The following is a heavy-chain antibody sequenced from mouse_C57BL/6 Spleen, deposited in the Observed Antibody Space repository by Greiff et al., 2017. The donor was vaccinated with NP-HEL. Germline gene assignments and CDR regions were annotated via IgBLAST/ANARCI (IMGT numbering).Heavy chain of an antibody. V-gene: IGHV1-26*01. Sequence: EVQLQQSGPELVKPGASVKISCKASGYKFTDYYMNWVKQSHGKSLEWIGDINPNNGGTSYNQKFKGKATLTVDTSSSTAYMELRSLTSEDSAVYYCARGGLRRLAYWGQGTLVTVSA. J-gene: IGHJ3*01. D-gene: IGHD2-2*01. CDR2: INPNNGGT. CDR3: ARGGLRRLAY. CDR1: GYKFTDYY.